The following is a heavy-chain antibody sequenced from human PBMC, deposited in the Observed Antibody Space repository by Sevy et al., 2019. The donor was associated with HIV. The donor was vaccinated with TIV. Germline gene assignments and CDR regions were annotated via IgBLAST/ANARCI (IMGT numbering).Heavy chain of an antibody. J-gene: IGHJ6*02. V-gene: IGHV3-30*04. Sequence: GGSLRLSCEAFGFAFSDYAMHWVRQAPDKGLEWVAVISYDGGVKYFADSVKGRVTISRDNSKNTLYLQMNSLRPEDTAVYYCARDLPSAVINPFYYYGLDVWGQGTTVTVSS. CDR2: ISYDGGVK. CDR3: ARDLPSAVINPFYYYGLDV. D-gene: IGHD3-22*01. CDR1: GFAFSDYA.